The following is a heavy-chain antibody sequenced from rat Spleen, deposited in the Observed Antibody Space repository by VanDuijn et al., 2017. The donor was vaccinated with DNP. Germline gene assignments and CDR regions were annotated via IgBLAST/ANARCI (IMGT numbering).Heavy chain of an antibody. CDR3: ARHGEVHLRYAMDA. CDR1: GFTFSKYD. J-gene: IGHJ4*01. V-gene: IGHV5S11*01. CDR2: IGSDGYAP. D-gene: IGHD1-5*01. Sequence: EVQLEESGGGLVQPGRSMKLSCAASGFTFSKYDMAWVRQAPTRGLEWVAYIGSDGYAPYYGVSVKGRFTISRDNAKSTLYLQMDSLRSEETATYYCARHGEVHLRYAMDAWGQGTSVTVSS.